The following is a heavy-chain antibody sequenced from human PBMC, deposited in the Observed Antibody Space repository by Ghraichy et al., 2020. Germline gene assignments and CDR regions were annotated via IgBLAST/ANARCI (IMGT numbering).Heavy chain of an antibody. J-gene: IGHJ6*02. D-gene: IGHD3-10*01. V-gene: IGHV4-30-4*01. Sequence: SETLSLTCTVSGGSISSGDYYWSWIRQPPGKGLEWIGYIYYSGSTYYNPSLKSRVTISVDTSKNQFSLKLSSVTAADTAVYYCARVDYYGSGSYYSYYYYGMDVWGQGTTVTVSS. CDR3: ARVDYYGSGSYYSYYYYGMDV. CDR2: IYYSGST. CDR1: GGSISSGDYY.